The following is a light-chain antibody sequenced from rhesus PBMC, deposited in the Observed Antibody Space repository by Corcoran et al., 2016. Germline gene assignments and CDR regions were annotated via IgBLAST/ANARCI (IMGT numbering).Light chain of an antibody. CDR1: QGFSNY. Sequence: DIQMTHSPSSLSASVGDTVTITRRASQGFSNYFACDHTRPGKAPEPLVFYATTFENGVPSRFTGSGTGTDFTLTISSLQPEDFATYYCQQHHSYPPTFGQGTKVEI. J-gene: IGKJ1*01. CDR2: YAT. V-gene: IGKV1S14*01. CDR3: QQHHSYPPT.